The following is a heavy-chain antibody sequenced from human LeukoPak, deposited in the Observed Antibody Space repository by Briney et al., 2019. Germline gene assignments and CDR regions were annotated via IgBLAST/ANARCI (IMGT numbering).Heavy chain of an antibody. CDR3: ATDRVPYSYGCDAFDI. J-gene: IGHJ3*02. D-gene: IGHD5-18*01. V-gene: IGHV1-24*01. Sequence: ASVKVSCKVSGYTLTELSMHWVRQAPGKGLEWMGGFDPEDGETIYAQKFQGRVTMTEDTSTDTAYMELSSLRSEDTAVYYCATDRVPYSYGCDAFDIWGQGTMVTVSS. CDR2: FDPEDGET. CDR1: GYTLTELS.